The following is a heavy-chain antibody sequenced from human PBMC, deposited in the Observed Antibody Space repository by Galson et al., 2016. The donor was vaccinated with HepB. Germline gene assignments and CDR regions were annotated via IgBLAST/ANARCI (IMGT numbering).Heavy chain of an antibody. V-gene: IGHV4-31*03. J-gene: IGHJ4*02. CDR3: ARDRGYCSRTSCYDHLNFDY. D-gene: IGHD2-2*01. CDR2: ISFSGST. Sequence: TLFLTCSVSGGSISSGAYYWSWIRQHPGKGLEWIGYISFSGSTHYNPSLKSRVTISADTSKMQFSLQLTSVTAADTAVYYCARDRGYCSRTSCYDHLNFDYWGQGILVTVSS. CDR1: GGSISSGAYY.